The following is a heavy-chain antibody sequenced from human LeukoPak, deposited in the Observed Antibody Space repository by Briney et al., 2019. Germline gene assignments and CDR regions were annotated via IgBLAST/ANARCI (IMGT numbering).Heavy chain of an antibody. D-gene: IGHD6-13*01. V-gene: IGHV5-10-1*01. Sequence: KLGESLRISCKGSGYSFTTYWISWVRRMPGKGLEWMGRIDPTDSYTNYSPSFQGHVTISADKSISTAYLQWSSLKASDTAMYYCARLQQQLNAFDIWGQGTMVTVSS. CDR1: GYSFTTYW. J-gene: IGHJ3*02. CDR3: ARLQQQLNAFDI. CDR2: IDPTDSYT.